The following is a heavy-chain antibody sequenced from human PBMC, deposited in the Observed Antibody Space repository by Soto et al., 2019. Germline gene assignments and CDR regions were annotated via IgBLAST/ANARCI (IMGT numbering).Heavy chain of an antibody. J-gene: IGHJ5*02. D-gene: IGHD6-19*01. CDR2: ISGSGGST. CDR3: ARDASGYSSGWSPPWFDT. V-gene: IGHV3-23*01. CDR1: GFTFSSYA. Sequence: GGSLRLSCAASGFTFSSYAMSWVRQAPGKGLEWVSAISGSGGSTYYADSVKGRFTISRDNSKNTLYLQMNSLRAEDTAVYYCARDASGYSSGWSPPWFDTWGQGTLLTVSS.